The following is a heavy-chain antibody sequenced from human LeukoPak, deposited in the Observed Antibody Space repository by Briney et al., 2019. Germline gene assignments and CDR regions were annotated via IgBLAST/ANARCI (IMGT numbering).Heavy chain of an antibody. Sequence: PGGSMRLSCAASGFIFTDYWMHWVRQGPGKELVWVARISGDGRGTTYADSVKGRFTISRDNAKNTLYLQMNSLRAEDTAVSYCAKAAGYSTSWSDYWGQGTLVTVSS. CDR3: AKAAGYSTSWSDY. CDR1: GFIFTDYW. CDR2: ISGDGRGT. D-gene: IGHD6-13*01. V-gene: IGHV3-74*01. J-gene: IGHJ4*02.